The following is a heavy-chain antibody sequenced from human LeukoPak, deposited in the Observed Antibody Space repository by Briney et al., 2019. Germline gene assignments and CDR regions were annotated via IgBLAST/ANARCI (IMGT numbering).Heavy chain of an antibody. D-gene: IGHD2-21*02. J-gene: IGHJ4*02. V-gene: IGHV3-11*01. Sequence: GGSLRLSCAASGFTLSGYYMTWIRQAPGKGLKWLSSISSSGYTTYYGDSVRGRFTVSRDNAKNSLFLQMNSLRAEDTAIYYCARELAMVAVTATADIWGQGTLVTVSS. CDR2: ISSSGYTT. CDR1: GFTLSGYY. CDR3: ARELAMVAVTATADI.